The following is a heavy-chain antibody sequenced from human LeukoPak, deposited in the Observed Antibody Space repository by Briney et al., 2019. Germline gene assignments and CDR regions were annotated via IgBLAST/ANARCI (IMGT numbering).Heavy chain of an antibody. V-gene: IGHV3-30*02. D-gene: IGHD3-22*01. CDR2: IRYDGSNK. CDR1: GFTFSSYG. J-gene: IGHJ4*02. CDR3: AKDVGYYYDSSGHYRLDY. Sequence: GSLRLSCAASGFTFSSYGMHWVRQAPGKGLEWVAFIRYDGSNKYYADSVKGRFTISRDNSKNTLYLQMNSLRAEDTAVYYCAKDVGYYYDSSGHYRLDYWGQGTLVTVSS.